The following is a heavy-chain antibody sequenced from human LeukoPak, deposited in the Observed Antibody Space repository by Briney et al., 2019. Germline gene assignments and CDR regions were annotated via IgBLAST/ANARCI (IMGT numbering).Heavy chain of an antibody. CDR1: GYTFTGYY. J-gene: IGHJ4*02. CDR3: ARVSRKTTSSFDY. D-gene: IGHD2-2*01. V-gene: IGHV1-2*02. Sequence: PGASVKVSCKASGYTFTGYYMHWVRQAPGQGLEWMGWINPNSGGTNYAQKFQGRVTMTRDTSISTAYMELSRLRSDDTAVYYCARVSRKTTSSFDYWGQGTLVTVSS. CDR2: INPNSGGT.